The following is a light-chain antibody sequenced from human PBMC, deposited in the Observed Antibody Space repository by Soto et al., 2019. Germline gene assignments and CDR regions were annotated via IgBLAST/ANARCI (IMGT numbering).Light chain of an antibody. CDR2: LSSDGSH. CDR3: QTWDTGARVV. Sequence: VLTQSPSASASLGASVKRTCTLSSGHSSYAIAWHQQQPEKGPRYLMKLSSDGSHSKGDGIPDRFSGSSSGAERYLTISILQSEDEDDYYCQTWDTGARVVFGGGTKLT. V-gene: IGLV4-69*01. J-gene: IGLJ2*01. CDR1: SGHSSYA.